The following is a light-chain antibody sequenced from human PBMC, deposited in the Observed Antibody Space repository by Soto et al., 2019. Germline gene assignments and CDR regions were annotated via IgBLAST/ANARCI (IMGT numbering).Light chain of an antibody. CDR2: GAS. CDR1: QSVSSN. J-gene: IGKJ1*01. Sequence: VMTQSPATLSVSPGERATLSCRASQSVSSNLVWYQQRPGQAPRLLIYGASTRATGIPARFSGGGSGTEFTLTISSLQSEDFAVYYCQQYDNWPRTFGQGTKVEIE. CDR3: QQYDNWPRT. V-gene: IGKV3-15*01.